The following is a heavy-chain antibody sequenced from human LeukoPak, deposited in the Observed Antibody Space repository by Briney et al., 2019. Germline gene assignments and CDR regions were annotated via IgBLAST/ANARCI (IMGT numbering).Heavy chain of an antibody. CDR2: ISAYNGDT. V-gene: IGHV1-18*01. Sequence: ASVKVSCKASGYTFTSYGISWVRQAPGQGREWMGWISAYNGDTNYAQKLQGRVTITTDTSPSTAYMERRSLRSDDTAVYYCARDTEYSSGWLDYWGQGTLVTVSS. J-gene: IGHJ4*02. D-gene: IGHD6-19*01. CDR1: GYTFTSYG. CDR3: ARDTEYSSGWLDY.